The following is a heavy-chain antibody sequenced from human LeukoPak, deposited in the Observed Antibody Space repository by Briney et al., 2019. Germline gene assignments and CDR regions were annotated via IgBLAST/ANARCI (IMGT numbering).Heavy chain of an antibody. Sequence: PSETLSLTCTVSGGSISSSSYYWGWIRQPPGKGLEWIGYIYYSGNTNYNPSLKSRVTISVDTSKNQFSLKLSSVTAADTAVYYCARNYCSGGSCPCDSWGQGTLVTVSS. CDR3: ARNYCSGGSCPCDS. CDR1: GGSISSSSYY. CDR2: IYYSGNT. J-gene: IGHJ4*02. V-gene: IGHV4-61*05. D-gene: IGHD2-15*01.